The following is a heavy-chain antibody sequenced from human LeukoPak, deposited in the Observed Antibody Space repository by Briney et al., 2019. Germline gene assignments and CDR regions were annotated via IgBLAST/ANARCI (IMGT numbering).Heavy chain of an antibody. J-gene: IGHJ6*02. CDR2: ISWNSGSI. CDR1: GFTFDDYA. CDR3: AKDRSGYYYYGMDV. Sequence: GGSLRLSCAASGFTFDDYAMHWVRQAPGKGLEWVSGISWNSGSIGYADSVKGRFTISRGNAKNSLYLQMNSLRAEDTALYYCAKDRSGYYYYGMDVWGQGTTVTVSS. V-gene: IGHV3-9*01.